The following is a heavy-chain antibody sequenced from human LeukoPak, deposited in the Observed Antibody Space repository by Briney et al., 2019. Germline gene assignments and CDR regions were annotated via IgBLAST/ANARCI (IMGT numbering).Heavy chain of an antibody. J-gene: IGHJ4*02. V-gene: IGHV3-15*01. CDR1: GFTFSSYW. CDR2: IKSKTDGGTT. D-gene: IGHD3-3*01. Sequence: PGGSLRLSCAASGFTFSSYWMHWVRQAPGKGQVWVGRIKSKTDGGTTDYAAPVKGRFTISRDDSKNTLYLQMNSLKTEDTAVYYCTTVGWEVVEGLYWGQGTLVTVSS. CDR3: TTVGWEVVEGLY.